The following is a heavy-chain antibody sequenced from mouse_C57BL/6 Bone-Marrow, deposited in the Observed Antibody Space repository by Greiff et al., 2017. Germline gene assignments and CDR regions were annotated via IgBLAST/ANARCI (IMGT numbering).Heavy chain of an antibody. CDR3: ARWDDGLFAY. D-gene: IGHD2-3*01. J-gene: IGHJ3*01. Sequence: QVQLQQSGAELVRPGASVKLSCKASGYTFTDYYINWVKQRPGQGLEWIARIYPGSGNTYYNEKFKGKATLTADTSSSTAYRQLSSLTSVDSAVYVCARWDDGLFAYWGQGTLVTVSA. CDR2: IYPGSGNT. V-gene: IGHV1-76*01. CDR1: GYTFTDYY.